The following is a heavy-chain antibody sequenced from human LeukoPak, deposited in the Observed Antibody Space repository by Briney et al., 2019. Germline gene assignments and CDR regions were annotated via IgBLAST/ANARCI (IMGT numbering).Heavy chain of an antibody. CDR3: ARRGDSSGYYTY. CDR2: INHSGST. V-gene: IGHV4-34*01. J-gene: IGHJ4*02. D-gene: IGHD3-22*01. Sequence: PSETLSLTCAVYGGSFSGYYWSWIRQPPGKGLEWIGEINHSGSTNYNPSLKSRVTISVDTSKNQFSLKLSSVTAADTAVYYCARRGDSSGYYTYWGQGTLVTVSS. CDR1: GGSFSGYY.